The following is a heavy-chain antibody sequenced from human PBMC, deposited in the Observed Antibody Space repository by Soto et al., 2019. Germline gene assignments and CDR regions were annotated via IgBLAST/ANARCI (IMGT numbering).Heavy chain of an antibody. Sequence: QVQLVQSGAEVKKPGSSVKVSCKASGGTFSSYAISWVRQAPGQGLEGMGGIIAILGTANYAEKFQARVRITADESTSTAYMELSSLRSEDTAVYYCARERGGAIIVGVTGTFDVWGQGTLVTVSS. CDR1: GGTFSSYA. CDR3: ARERGGAIIVGVTGTFDV. D-gene: IGHD3-22*01. CDR2: IIAILGTA. J-gene: IGHJ3*01. V-gene: IGHV1-69*01.